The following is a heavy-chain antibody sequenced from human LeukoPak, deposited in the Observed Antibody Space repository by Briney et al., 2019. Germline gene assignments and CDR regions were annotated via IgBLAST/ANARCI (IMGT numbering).Heavy chain of an antibody. V-gene: IGHV3-48*01. D-gene: IGHD3-3*01. CDR3: ALFWSGSQGYMDV. J-gene: IGHJ6*03. CDR2: INGDSGSI. Sequence: GGSLRLSCAASGLIFSSYSMNWVRQAPGKGLEWVSYINGDSGSIHYADSVKGRFTISRDNAKDSLYLQMNSLRVEDTAMYYCALFWSGSQGYMDVWGKGTTVPVSS. CDR1: GLIFSSYS.